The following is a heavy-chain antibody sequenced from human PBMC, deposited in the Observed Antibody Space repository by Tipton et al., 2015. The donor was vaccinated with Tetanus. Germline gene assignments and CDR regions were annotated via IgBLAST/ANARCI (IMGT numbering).Heavy chain of an antibody. CDR1: GVSISGGRYY. D-gene: IGHD3-16*01. J-gene: IGHJ4*02. V-gene: IGHV4-31*03. CDR3: ARWGPGVTTWGFDF. CDR2: IYSSGST. Sequence: TLSLTCTVSGVSISGGRYYWSWIRQRPGKGLEWIGDIYSSGSTYTDPSLKGRVTMSVDTSKNQFSLRLSSVTAADTALYFCARWGPGVTTWGFDFWGQGTLVTVSS.